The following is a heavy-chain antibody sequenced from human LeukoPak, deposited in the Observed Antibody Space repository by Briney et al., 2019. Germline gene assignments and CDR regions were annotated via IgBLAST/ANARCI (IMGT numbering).Heavy chain of an antibody. V-gene: IGHV3-23*01. J-gene: IGHJ4*02. CDR1: GFTFSSYA. Sequence: GGSLRLSCAASGFTFSSYAMSWVRQAPGKGLEWVSAISGSGGSTYYADSVKGRFTISRDNSKNTLYLQMNSPRAEDTAVYYRAKDLGEVGGPFDYWGQGTLVTVSS. D-gene: IGHD1-26*01. CDR3: AKDLGEVGGPFDY. CDR2: ISGSGGST.